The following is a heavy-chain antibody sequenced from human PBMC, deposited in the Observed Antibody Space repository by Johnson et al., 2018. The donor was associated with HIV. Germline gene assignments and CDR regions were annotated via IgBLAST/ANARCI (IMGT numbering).Heavy chain of an antibody. J-gene: IGHJ3*02. D-gene: IGHD1-26*01. CDR1: EFTFDSYW. CDR3: ARYSGSYLPDAFDI. CDR2: INQDGGEK. V-gene: IGHV3-7*01. Sequence: VQLVESGGGVVHSGGSLRLSCTASEFTFDSYWMTWVRQAPGKGLEWVANINQDGGEKYYVDSVKGLFTISRDNAKNSLYLQMNSLGAEDTAVYYCARYSGSYLPDAFDIWGEGTMVTVSS.